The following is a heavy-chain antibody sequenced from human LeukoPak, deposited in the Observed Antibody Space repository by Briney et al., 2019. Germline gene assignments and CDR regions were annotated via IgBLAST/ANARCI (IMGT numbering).Heavy chain of an antibody. CDR1: GFSLSNYG. CDR3: ARWGGTRQFYFDY. CDR2: INYDGSNR. Sequence: GGSPRLSCAAAGFSLSNYGLHWVRQGPGKGLEWLAVINYDGSNRYYADSVKGRFTISKDSSENILYLQMNSLRADDTAMYYCARWGGTRQFYFDYWGQGTLATVSS. D-gene: IGHD3-16*01. V-gene: IGHV3-33*01. J-gene: IGHJ4*02.